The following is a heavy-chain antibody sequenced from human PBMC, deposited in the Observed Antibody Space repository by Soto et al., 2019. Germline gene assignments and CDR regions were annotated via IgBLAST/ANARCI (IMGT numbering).Heavy chain of an antibody. Sequence: GGSLRLSCAASGFTFSSYGMHWVRQAPGKGLEWVAVISYDGSNKYYADSVKGRFTISRDNSKNTLYLQMNSLRAEDTAVYYCAKDPYYDFWSGYPPPSYWGQGTLVTVSS. D-gene: IGHD3-3*01. CDR1: GFTFSSYG. CDR2: ISYDGSNK. CDR3: AKDPYYDFWSGYPPPSY. J-gene: IGHJ4*02. V-gene: IGHV3-30*18.